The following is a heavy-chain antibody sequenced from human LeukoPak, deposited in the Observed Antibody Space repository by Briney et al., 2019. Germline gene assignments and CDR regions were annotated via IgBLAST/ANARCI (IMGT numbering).Heavy chain of an antibody. V-gene: IGHV3-23*01. D-gene: IGHD5-12*01. J-gene: IGHJ4*02. CDR3: AARPPIIVAGPFDY. Sequence: PGGSLRLSCAASGFTSNNYAMGWVRQAPGKGLEWISTISGGDTATYYANSVKGRFTISRDKSKNTLYLQMNSLRAGDTAVYYCAARPPIIVAGPFDYWGQGTLVTVSS. CDR2: ISGGDTAT. CDR1: GFTSNNYA.